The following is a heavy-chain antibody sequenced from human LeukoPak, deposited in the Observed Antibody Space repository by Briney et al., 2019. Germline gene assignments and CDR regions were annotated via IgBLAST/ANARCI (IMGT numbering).Heavy chain of an antibody. D-gene: IGHD4-11*01. J-gene: IGHJ4*02. CDR3: AKDAQRGFDYSNSFQY. CDR2: IRSDATNM. V-gene: IGHV3-33*06. Sequence: GGPLILSCAASGFIFTDYGFHWVRQTPGKGLEWVAAIRSDATNMYYGNSVKGRFFIQRDDFQNTVYLEMSSLRAEDTAVYYCAKDAQRGFDYSNSFQYWGQGSLVTVSS. CDR1: GFIFTDYG.